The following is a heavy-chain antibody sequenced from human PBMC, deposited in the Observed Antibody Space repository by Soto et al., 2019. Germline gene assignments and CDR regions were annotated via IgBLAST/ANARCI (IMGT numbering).Heavy chain of an antibody. CDR3: ADGGEWSFNFVY. J-gene: IGHJ4*02. D-gene: IGHD3-3*01. CDR2: ISASGDNS. CDR1: GFTFSTYA. V-gene: IGHV3-23*01. Sequence: SGGSLRLSCAASGFTFSTYAMSWVRQAPGKGLEWVAGISASGDNSYYADSVEGRFTISRDNSKGTLYLQMNNLRAEDTAVYYCADGGEWSFNFVYWGQGTLVTVSS.